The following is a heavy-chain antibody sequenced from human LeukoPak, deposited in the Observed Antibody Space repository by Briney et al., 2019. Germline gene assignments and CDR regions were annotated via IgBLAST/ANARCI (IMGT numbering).Heavy chain of an antibody. D-gene: IGHD6-13*01. V-gene: IGHV3-30*03. CDR3: AREGSSSWYTNWFDP. J-gene: IGHJ5*02. CDR1: GFTFSSYS. CDR2: ISYDGSNK. Sequence: GGSLRLSCAASGFTFSSYSMNWIRQAPGKGLEWVAVISYDGSNKYYADSVKGRFTISRDNSKNTLYLQMNSLRAEDTAVYYCAREGSSSWYTNWFDPWGQGTLVTVSS.